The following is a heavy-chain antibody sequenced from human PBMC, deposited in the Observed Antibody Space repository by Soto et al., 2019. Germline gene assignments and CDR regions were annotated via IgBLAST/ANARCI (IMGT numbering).Heavy chain of an antibody. D-gene: IGHD6-13*01. CDR3: ARPTGIAAAGTIGSAFDI. Sequence: QVQLQQWGAGLLKPSETLSLTCAVYGGSFSGYXXSWIRQPPGKGLEWIGEINHSGSTNYNPSLKSRVTISVDTSKNQFSLKLSSVTAADTAVYYCARPTGIAAAGTIGSAFDIWGQGTMVTVSS. J-gene: IGHJ3*02. V-gene: IGHV4-34*01. CDR1: GGSFSGYX. CDR2: INHSGST.